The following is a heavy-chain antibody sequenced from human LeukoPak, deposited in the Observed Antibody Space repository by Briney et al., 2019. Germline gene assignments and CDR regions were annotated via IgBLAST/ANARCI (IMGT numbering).Heavy chain of an antibody. J-gene: IGHJ4*02. Sequence: GGSLRLSSAASGFTFSSYGMHWVRQAPGKGLEWVAFIRYDGSNKYYADSVKGRFTISRDNSKNTLYLQMNSLRAEDTAVYYCAKEKDGYYYGSGSYPDYWGQGTLVTVSS. V-gene: IGHV3-30*02. D-gene: IGHD3-10*01. CDR3: AKEKDGYYYGSGSYPDY. CDR2: IRYDGSNK. CDR1: GFTFSSYG.